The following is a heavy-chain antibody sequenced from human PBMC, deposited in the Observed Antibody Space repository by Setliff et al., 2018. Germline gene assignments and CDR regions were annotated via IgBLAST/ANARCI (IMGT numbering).Heavy chain of an antibody. V-gene: IGHV4-34*01. J-gene: IGHJ4*02. D-gene: IGHD3-3*01. CDR3: RFWSGYLKNDF. CDR1: GASFSNYY. Sequence: SETLSLTCTVYGASFSNYYWGWVRQPPEXXLXXXXXXXXXGTTKYXXSLMGRVTISVDTSKNQFSLRLSSVTAADTAVYYCRFWSGYLKNDFWGQGTLVTVSS. CDR2: XXXXGTT.